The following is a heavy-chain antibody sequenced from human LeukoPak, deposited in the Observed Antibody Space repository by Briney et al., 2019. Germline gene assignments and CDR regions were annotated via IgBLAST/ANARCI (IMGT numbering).Heavy chain of an antibody. Sequence: SETLSLTCAVYGGSFSGYYWSWIRQPPGKGLEWIGEINHSGSTNYNPSLKSRVTISVDTSKNQFSLKLSSVTAADTAVYYCARTARLDIVVVPDASLHYWGQGTLVTVSS. V-gene: IGHV4-34*01. CDR1: GGSFSGYY. J-gene: IGHJ4*02. D-gene: IGHD2-2*03. CDR3: ARTARLDIVVVPDASLHY. CDR2: INHSGST.